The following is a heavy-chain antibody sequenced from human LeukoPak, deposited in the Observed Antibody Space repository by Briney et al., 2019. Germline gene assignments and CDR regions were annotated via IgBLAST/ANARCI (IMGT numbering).Heavy chain of an antibody. D-gene: IGHD1-26*01. J-gene: IGHJ5*02. CDR2: IYYSGSS. CDR3: ARHYFGSYSRFDP. CDR1: GGSISSSSYY. V-gene: IGHV4-39*01. Sequence: PSETLFLTCTVSGGSISSSSYYWGWIRQPPGKGLEWIGSIYYSGSSYYNPSLKSRVTISVDTSKLQFSLKLRSVTAADTAVYYCARHYFGSYSRFDPWGQGTLVTVSS.